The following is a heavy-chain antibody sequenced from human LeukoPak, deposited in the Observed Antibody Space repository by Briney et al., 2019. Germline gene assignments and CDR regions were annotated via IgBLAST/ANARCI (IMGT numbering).Heavy chain of an antibody. Sequence: ASVKVSCKASGGTFSSYAISWVRQAPGQGLEWMGGIIPIFGTANYAQKFQGRVTITADESTSTAYMELSSLRSEDTAVYYCARGLVFGVDTDYYYYGMDVWGQGTTVTVSS. D-gene: IGHD3-3*01. CDR1: GGTFSSYA. V-gene: IGHV1-69*13. CDR2: IIPIFGTA. CDR3: ARGLVFGVDTDYYYYGMDV. J-gene: IGHJ6*02.